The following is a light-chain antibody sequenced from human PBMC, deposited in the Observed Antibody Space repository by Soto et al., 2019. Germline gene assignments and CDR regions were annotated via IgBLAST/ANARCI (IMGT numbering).Light chain of an antibody. CDR1: SSDVGGYNY. CDR3: SSSTSSRTWV. V-gene: IGLV2-14*01. CDR2: EVS. Sequence: QSALTQPASVSGSPGQSITISCTGTSSDVGGYNYVSWYQQHPGVAPKLIIYEVSNRPSGVSNRFSGSKSGNTASLTISGLQADDKAGYYCSSSTSSRTWVFGGGTKLTVL. J-gene: IGLJ3*02.